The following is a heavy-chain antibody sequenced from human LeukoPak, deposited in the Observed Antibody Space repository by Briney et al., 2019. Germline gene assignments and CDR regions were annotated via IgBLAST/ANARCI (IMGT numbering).Heavy chain of an antibody. J-gene: IGHJ3*02. CDR1: GYSISSGYY. Sequence: SSETLSLTCTVSGYSISSGYYWGWIRQPPGKGLEWIGSIYHSGSTYYNPSLKSRVTISLDRPRNHLSLKLSSVTAADTAVYYCARHGGVVRGEGSDAFDIWGQGTMVTVSS. V-gene: IGHV4-38-2*02. CDR2: IYHSGST. CDR3: ARHGGVVRGEGSDAFDI. D-gene: IGHD3-10*01.